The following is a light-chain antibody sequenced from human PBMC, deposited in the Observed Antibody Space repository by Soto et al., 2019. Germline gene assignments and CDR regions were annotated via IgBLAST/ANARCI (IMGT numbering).Light chain of an antibody. J-gene: IGKJ3*01. CDR3: QQYGTPLFT. CDR2: GAS. Sequence: IVLTQSPGTLSLSPGERATLSCGASQSVTNNFLAWYQQKPGQAPRLLIYGASSRATGVPDRYSGSGSGTDFTLTNSRQQPGDFAVYYCQQYGTPLFTFGPGTKVDIK. V-gene: IGKV3-20*01. CDR1: QSVTNNF.